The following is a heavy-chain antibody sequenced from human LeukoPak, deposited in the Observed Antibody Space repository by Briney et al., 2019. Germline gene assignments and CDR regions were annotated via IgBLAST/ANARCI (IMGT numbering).Heavy chain of an antibody. D-gene: IGHD3-10*01. J-gene: IGHJ4*02. V-gene: IGHV4-39*07. CDR2: IYHRGRT. CDR3: ARDRDYYKSGSHASTLDY. CDR1: GDSISSNSDY. Sequence: SETLSLTCSVSGDSISSNSDYWGWIRQPPGKGLEWIGNIYHRGRTNYNPSLKSRVTISADTSKNQFSLKLSSVTAADTAVYYCARDRDYYKSGSHASTLDYWGQGSLVTVSS.